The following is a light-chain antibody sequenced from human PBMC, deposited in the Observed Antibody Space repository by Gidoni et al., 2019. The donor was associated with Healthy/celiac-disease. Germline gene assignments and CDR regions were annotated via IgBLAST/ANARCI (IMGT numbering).Light chain of an antibody. CDR1: SSDVGSYNF. J-gene: IGLJ2*01. CDR3: CSYAGSSTVV. V-gene: IGLV2-23*01. CDR2: EGS. Sequence: QSALTQPASVSGSPGQSITISCTGTSSDVGSYNFVSWYQQHPGKAPKLMIYEGSKRPSGVSIRFSGSKSGNTASLTISGLQAEDEADYYCCSYAGSSTVVFGGGTKLTVL.